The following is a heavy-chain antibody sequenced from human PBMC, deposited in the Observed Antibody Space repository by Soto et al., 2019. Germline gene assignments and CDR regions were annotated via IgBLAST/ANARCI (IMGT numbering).Heavy chain of an antibody. D-gene: IGHD1-26*01. CDR2: ISGNCDYI. V-gene: IGHV3-21*01. J-gene: IGHJ1*01. CDR1: GFTFASYN. CDR3: ARDWDVGGGYFQH. Sequence: GGSLRLSCASSGFTFASYNMLWVRQAPGKGLEWVASISGNCDYIYHADSLKGRFTISRDNAKNSLYLQMNSLRAEDTAVYYCARDWDVGGGYFQHWGQGTLVTVSS.